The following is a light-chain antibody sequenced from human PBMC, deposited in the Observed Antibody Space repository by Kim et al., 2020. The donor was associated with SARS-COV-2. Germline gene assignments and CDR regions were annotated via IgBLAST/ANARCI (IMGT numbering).Light chain of an antibody. J-gene: IGKJ1*01. CDR1: QSVTTY. CDR3: LQRSNWPWT. CDR2: DAS. Sequence: LSPGDRATLSCRASQSVTTYFAWYQQNPGQAPRLLIYDASKRATGIPARFSGSGSGTDFTLTITSLEPEDSAVYYCLQRSNWPWTFGQGTKVDIK. V-gene: IGKV3-11*01.